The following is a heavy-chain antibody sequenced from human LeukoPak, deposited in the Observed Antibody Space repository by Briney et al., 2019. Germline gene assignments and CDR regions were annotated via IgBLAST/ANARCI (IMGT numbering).Heavy chain of an antibody. V-gene: IGHV3-21*01. Sequence: GGSLRLSCAASGFTLSSYSMNWVRQAPGKGLEWVSSISSSSSYIYYADSVKGRFTISRDNAKNSLYLQMNSLRAEDTAVYYCARAMITFGGVIVSFDYWGQGTLVTVSS. CDR2: ISSSSSYI. CDR3: ARAMITFGGVIVSFDY. D-gene: IGHD3-16*02. CDR1: GFTLSSYS. J-gene: IGHJ4*02.